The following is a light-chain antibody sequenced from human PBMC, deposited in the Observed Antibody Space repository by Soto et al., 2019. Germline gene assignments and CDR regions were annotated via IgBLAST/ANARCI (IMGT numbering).Light chain of an antibody. V-gene: IGKV1-17*01. J-gene: IGKJ1*01. CDR3: MQLTTYHWT. CDR2: AAS. Sequence: IQMTHSPSSLSASVEDRLSITCRASQVITNDLGWYQQKPGKAPKRLIYAASTLQSGVPSRFRGSGSGKALTLTIISLQPEDVATYYSMQLTTYHWTFVEGTQVDIX. CDR1: QVITND.